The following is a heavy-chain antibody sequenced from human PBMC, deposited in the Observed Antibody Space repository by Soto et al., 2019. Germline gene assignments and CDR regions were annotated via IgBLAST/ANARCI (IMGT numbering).Heavy chain of an antibody. CDR1: EFTFSNYA. CDR2: ISNSGAAT. V-gene: IGHV3-23*01. Sequence: GASVKVSCVVSEFTFSNYAMSWVRQAPGKGLEWVSVISNSGAATYYADSVKGRFTISRDGSKNTLYLHMHSLRAEDTAVYYCAKLSSSGWYGHIDYWGQGTPVTVSS. D-gene: IGHD6-19*01. CDR3: AKLSSSGWYGHIDY. J-gene: IGHJ4*02.